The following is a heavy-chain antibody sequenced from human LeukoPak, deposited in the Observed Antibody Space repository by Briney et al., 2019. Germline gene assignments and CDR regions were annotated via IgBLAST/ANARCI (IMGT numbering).Heavy chain of an antibody. J-gene: IGHJ4*02. CDR3: ARDSSDFDY. Sequence: GGSLRLSCAASGFTFNVYSMNWVRQAPGKGLEWVSSISSNSKYIYYADSMRGRFNGSRDNAKNSLFLQLNSLRAEDTAVYYCARDSSDFDYWGQGTLVTVSS. CDR1: GFTFNVYS. V-gene: IGHV3-21*01. D-gene: IGHD3-22*01. CDR2: ISSNSKYI.